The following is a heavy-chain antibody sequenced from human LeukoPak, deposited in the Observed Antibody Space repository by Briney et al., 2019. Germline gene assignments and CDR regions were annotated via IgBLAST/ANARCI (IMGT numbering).Heavy chain of an antibody. Sequence: QPGRSLRLSCAASGFTFDDYAMHWVRQAPGKGLEWVSGISWNSGSIGYADSVKGRFTISRDNAKNSLYLQMNSLRAEDTALYYCAKDLNYLGSWPDVVIDCGMDVWGQGTTVTVSS. D-gene: IGHD3-22*01. CDR2: ISWNSGSI. CDR3: AKDLNYLGSWPDVVIDCGMDV. CDR1: GFTFDDYA. J-gene: IGHJ6*02. V-gene: IGHV3-9*01.